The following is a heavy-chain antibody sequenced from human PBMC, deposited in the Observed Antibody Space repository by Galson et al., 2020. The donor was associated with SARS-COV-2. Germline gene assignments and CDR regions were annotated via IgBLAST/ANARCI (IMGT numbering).Heavy chain of an antibody. CDR3: ARPTTGYYDPIYFDY. Sequence: KIGESLKISCKGSGYSFTSYWIGWVRQMPGKGLEWMGIIYPGDSDTRYSPSFQGQVTISADKSISTAYLQWSSLKASDTAMYYCARPTTGYYDPIYFDYWGQGTLVTVSS. D-gene: IGHD3-9*01. J-gene: IGHJ4*02. CDR1: GYSFTSYW. V-gene: IGHV5-51*01. CDR2: IYPGDSDT.